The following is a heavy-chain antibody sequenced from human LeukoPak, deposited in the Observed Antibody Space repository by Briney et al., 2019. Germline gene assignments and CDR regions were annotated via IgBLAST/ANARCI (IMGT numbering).Heavy chain of an antibody. V-gene: IGHV1-46*01. D-gene: IGHD6-13*01. CDR2: INPNGGRT. CDR3: VRHYAMREAVGSDS. CDR1: GGTFSSYA. J-gene: IGHJ4*02. Sequence: ASVKVSCKASGGTFSSYALTWVRQAPGQGLEWMGIINPNGGRTIYAEKFQGRVTMTRDMSTSTVYMELSTLRSEDTAVYYCVRHYAMREAVGSDSWGQGTLVTVSS.